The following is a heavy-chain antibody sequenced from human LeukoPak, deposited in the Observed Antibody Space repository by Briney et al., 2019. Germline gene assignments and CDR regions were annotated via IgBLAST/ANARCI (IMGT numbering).Heavy chain of an antibody. J-gene: IGHJ5*02. D-gene: IGHD2-15*01. Sequence: ASVKVSCKASGYSFTSYDINWVRQATGQGLEWMGWTNPNSGNTGYAQKFQGRVTLTRNTSISTAYMELSSLRSEDTAVYYCARCSGGSCYSYPNWFDPWGQGTLVTVSS. CDR2: TNPNSGNT. CDR3: ARCSGGSCYSYPNWFDP. V-gene: IGHV1-8*03. CDR1: GYSFTSYD.